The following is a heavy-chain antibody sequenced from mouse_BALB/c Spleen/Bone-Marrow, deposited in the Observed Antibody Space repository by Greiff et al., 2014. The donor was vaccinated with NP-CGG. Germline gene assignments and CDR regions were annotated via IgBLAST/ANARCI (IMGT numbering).Heavy chain of an antibody. CDR1: GFNIKDTY. CDR3: ARNYGYGKSFAY. D-gene: IGHD2-2*01. CDR2: IDPANGNT. V-gene: IGHV14-3*02. Sequence: EVQLQQSGAELVKPGASVKLSCTASGFNIKDTYMHWVKQRPEQGLEWIGRIDPANGNTKYDPKFQGKATITADTSSNTAYLQLSGLTSEDTAVYYCARNYGYGKSFAYWGQGTLVTVSA. J-gene: IGHJ3*01.